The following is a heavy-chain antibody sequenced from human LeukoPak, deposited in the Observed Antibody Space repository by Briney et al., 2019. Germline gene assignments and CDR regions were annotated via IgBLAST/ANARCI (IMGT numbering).Heavy chain of an antibody. V-gene: IGHV3-21*01. CDR2: ISSSSSYI. Sequence: PGGSLRLSCAASGFTFSSYSMNWVRQAPGKGLEWVSSISSSSSYIYYADSVKGRFTISRDNAKNSLYLQMNSLRAEDTAVYYCATETCIAARCFDPWGQGTLVTVSS. J-gene: IGHJ5*02. CDR1: GFTFSSYS. CDR3: ATETCIAARCFDP. D-gene: IGHD6-6*01.